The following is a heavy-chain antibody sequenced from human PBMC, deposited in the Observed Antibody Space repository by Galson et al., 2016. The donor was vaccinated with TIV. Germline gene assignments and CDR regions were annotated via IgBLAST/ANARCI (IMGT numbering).Heavy chain of an antibody. V-gene: IGHV1-18*01. CDR1: GYTFSTYA. CDR3: ARDHYWNVYPGYGMDV. CDR2: INPYNNNT. D-gene: IGHD1-1*01. J-gene: IGHJ6*02. Sequence: SVKVSCKASGYTFSTYAISWVRQAPGQGLEWMAWINPYNNNTKYAQKFQGRVTMTTDTSPSTAYMELRSLGSDDTAVYSCARDHYWNVYPGYGMDVWGQGTTVTVS.